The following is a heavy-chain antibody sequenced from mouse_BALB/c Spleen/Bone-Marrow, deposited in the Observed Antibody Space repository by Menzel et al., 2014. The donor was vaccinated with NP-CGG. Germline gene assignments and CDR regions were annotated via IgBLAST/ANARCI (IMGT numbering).Heavy chain of an antibody. CDR3: ARSDGINFAMDF. Sequence: EVQLQQSGPELEKPGASVKISCKTSGYSFTGYNMNWVTQRNGKSLEWIGNITPYYGSTGYNQRFKGKATLTVDKSSSTAFMQLKGLTSEDSAVYYCARSDGINFAMDFWGQVTSVTVSS. CDR2: ITPYYGST. CDR1: GYSFTGYN. D-gene: IGHD2-1*01. V-gene: IGHV1S135*01. J-gene: IGHJ4*01.